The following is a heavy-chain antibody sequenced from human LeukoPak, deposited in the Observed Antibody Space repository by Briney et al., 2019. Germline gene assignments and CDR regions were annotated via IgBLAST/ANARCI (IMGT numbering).Heavy chain of an antibody. J-gene: IGHJ4*02. CDR3: AREHYGDYSSPFDY. CDR2: INSDGSST. V-gene: IGHV3-74*01. D-gene: IGHD4-17*01. Sequence: GGSLRLSCAASGFTFSSYWMHWVRHAPGKGLAWVSRINSDGSSTSYADSVKGRFTISRDNAKNTLYLQMNSLRAEDTAVYYCAREHYGDYSSPFDYWGQGTLVTVSS. CDR1: GFTFSSYW.